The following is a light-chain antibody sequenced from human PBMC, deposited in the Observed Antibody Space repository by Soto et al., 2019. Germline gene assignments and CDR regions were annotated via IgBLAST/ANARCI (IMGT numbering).Light chain of an antibody. CDR1: QGISSY. CDR2: AAS. CDR3: QQYYSYPQ. V-gene: IGKV1-8*01. Sequence: ANLLTQSPASLSASTGDRVTITCRASQGISSYLAWYQQKPGKAPKLLIYAASTLQSGVPSRFSGSGSGTDFTLTISCLQSEDFATYYCQQYYSYPQLGGGTKVDIK. J-gene: IGKJ4*01.